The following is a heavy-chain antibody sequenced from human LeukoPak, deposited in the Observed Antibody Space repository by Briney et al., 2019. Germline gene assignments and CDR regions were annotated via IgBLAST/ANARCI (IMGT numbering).Heavy chain of an antibody. J-gene: IGHJ4*02. CDR3: ARAHLHYGDSIHDLDY. V-gene: IGHV1-46*01. D-gene: IGHD4-17*01. Sequence: ASVTVSFMSSGYTFTNYYMHWVRQAPAQGLDWMGIIHPSGGSTSYAQKFQGRVTMTRDTSTSTVYMELSSLRSEDTAVYYCARAHLHYGDSIHDLDYWGQGTLVTVSS. CDR2: IHPSGGST. CDR1: GYTFTNYY.